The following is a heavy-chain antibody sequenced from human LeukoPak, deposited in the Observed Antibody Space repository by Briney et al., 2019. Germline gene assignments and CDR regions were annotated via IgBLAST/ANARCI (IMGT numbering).Heavy chain of an antibody. CDR1: GDSITSSSFY. D-gene: IGHD3-10*01. Sequence: SETLSLTCTVSGDSITSSSFYWAWIRQPPGKGLEWIGEINHSGSTNYNPSLKSRVTISVDTSKNQFSLKLSSVTAADTAVYYCARQEYYYGSGPIGPWGQGTLVIVSS. CDR3: ARQEYYYGSGPIGP. CDR2: INHSGST. J-gene: IGHJ5*02. V-gene: IGHV4-39*01.